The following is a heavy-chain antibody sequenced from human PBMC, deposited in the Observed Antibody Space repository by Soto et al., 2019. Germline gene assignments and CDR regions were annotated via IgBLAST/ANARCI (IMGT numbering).Heavy chain of an antibody. CDR2: IYSGGST. CDR1: GFTVSSNY. CDR3: ARDDPKIFGVVH. D-gene: IGHD3-3*01. Sequence: SLRLSCAASGFTVSSNYMSWVRQAPGKGLEWVSVIYSGGSTYYADSVKGRFTISRDNSKNTLYLQMNSLRAEDTAVYYCARDDPKIFGVVHWGQGTLVTVSS. V-gene: IGHV3-66*01. J-gene: IGHJ4*02.